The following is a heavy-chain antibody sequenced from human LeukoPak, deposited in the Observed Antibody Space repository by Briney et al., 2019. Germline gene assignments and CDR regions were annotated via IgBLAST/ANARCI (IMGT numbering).Heavy chain of an antibody. CDR3: ATSGYYFEY. Sequence: GGSLRLSCAASGFTFSNYEMNWVRQAPGKGLEWVSYISSSGSTIYYADSVKGQFTISRDNAKKSLYLRMNSLRAEDTGVYYCATSGYYFEYWGQGTLVTVSS. J-gene: IGHJ4*02. D-gene: IGHD3-22*01. CDR1: GFTFSNYE. V-gene: IGHV3-48*03. CDR2: ISSSGSTI.